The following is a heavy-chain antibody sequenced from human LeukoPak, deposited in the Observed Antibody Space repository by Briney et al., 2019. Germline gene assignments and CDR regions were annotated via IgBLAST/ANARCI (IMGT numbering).Heavy chain of an antibody. CDR1: GYPISSGYY. CDR2: IYHSGST. D-gene: IGHD2-15*01. V-gene: IGHV4-38-2*01. Sequence: SETLSLTCAVSGYPISSGYYWGWIRQSPGKGLEWIGSIYHSGSTYYNPSLKSRVTISVDTSKNQFSLKLSSVTAADTAVYYCARRGSKSGWFDPWGQGTLVTVSS. CDR3: ARRGSKSGWFDP. J-gene: IGHJ5*02.